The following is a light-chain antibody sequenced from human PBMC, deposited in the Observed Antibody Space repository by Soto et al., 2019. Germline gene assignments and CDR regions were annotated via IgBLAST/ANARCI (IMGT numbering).Light chain of an antibody. J-gene: IGLJ1*01. V-gene: IGLV1-40*01. CDR1: SSNIGAGYD. CDR3: QSYDSSLSFYV. Sequence: QAVVTQPPSVSGAPGQRVTISCTGSSSNIGAGYDVHWYQQLPGTAPKLLIYGNSNRTSGVPDRFSGSKYGTSASLAITRLQAEDEADYDCQSYDSSLSFYVFGTATKLTVL. CDR2: GNS.